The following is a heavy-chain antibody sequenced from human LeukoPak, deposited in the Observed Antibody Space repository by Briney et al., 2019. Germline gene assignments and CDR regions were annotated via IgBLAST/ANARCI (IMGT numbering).Heavy chain of an antibody. CDR2: IYYSGST. V-gene: IGHV4-39*01. J-gene: IGHJ5*02. Sequence: SETLSLTCTVSGGSISSSSYYWGWIRQPPGKGLEWIGSIYYSGSTYYNPSLESRVTISVDTSKNQFSLKLSSVTAADTAVYYCASTPHSSGSSFDPWGQGILVTVSS. CDR1: GGSISSSSYY. CDR3: ASTPHSSGSSFDP. D-gene: IGHD3-22*01.